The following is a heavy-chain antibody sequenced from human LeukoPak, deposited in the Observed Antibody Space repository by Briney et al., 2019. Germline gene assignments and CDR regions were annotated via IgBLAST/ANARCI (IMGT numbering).Heavy chain of an antibody. CDR1: GGSISSNNW. J-gene: IGHJ5*02. CDR2: IYHSGSP. Sequence: SETLSLTCAVSGGSISSNNWWGWVRQPPGKGLEWIGEIYHSGSPNYNPSLKSRVTISVDKSRNHFSLNLSSVTAADTAVYYCARALGYCSGGSCTRGYNWFDPWGQGTLVTVPS. D-gene: IGHD2-15*01. V-gene: IGHV4-4*02. CDR3: ARALGYCSGGSCTRGYNWFDP.